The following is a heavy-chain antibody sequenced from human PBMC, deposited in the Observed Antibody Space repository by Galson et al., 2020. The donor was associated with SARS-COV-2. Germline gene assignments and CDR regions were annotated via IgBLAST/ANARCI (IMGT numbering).Heavy chain of an antibody. D-gene: IGHD3-22*01. V-gene: IGHV4-59*08. CDR3: ANTRGSSGYYYFDY. CDR1: GGSISSYY. Sequence: ETSETLSLTCTVSGGSISSYYWSWIRQPPGKGLEWIGYIYYSGSTNYNPSLKSRVTISVDTSKNQFSLKLSSVTAADTAVYYCANTRGSSGYYYFDYWGQGTLVTVSS. CDR2: IYYSGST. J-gene: IGHJ4*02.